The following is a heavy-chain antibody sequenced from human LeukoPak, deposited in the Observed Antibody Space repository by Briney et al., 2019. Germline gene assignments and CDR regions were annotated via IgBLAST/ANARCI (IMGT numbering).Heavy chain of an antibody. CDR3: ARDIRAGVTMVRGQLRY. CDR2: MNPNSGNT. D-gene: IGHD3-10*01. Sequence: ASVKVSCKASGYTFTSYDINWVRQATGQGLEWMGWMNPNSGNTGYAQKFQGRVTITRNTSISTAYMELSSLRSEDTAVYYCARDIRAGVTMVRGQLRYWGQGTLVTVSS. V-gene: IGHV1-8*03. J-gene: IGHJ4*02. CDR1: GYTFTSYD.